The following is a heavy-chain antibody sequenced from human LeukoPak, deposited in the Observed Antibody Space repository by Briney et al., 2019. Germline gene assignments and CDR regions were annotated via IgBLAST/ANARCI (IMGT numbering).Heavy chain of an antibody. D-gene: IGHD5-24*01. CDR3: AEDAIRRGDGYKTKNYYYYYMDV. V-gene: IGHV3-23*01. Sequence: PGGSLRLSCAASGFTFSSYAMSWVRQAPGKGLEWVSAISGSGGSTYYADSVKGRFTISRDNSKNTLYLQMNSLRAEDTAVYYCAEDAIRRGDGYKTKNYYYYYMDVWGKGTTVTVSS. CDR2: ISGSGGST. J-gene: IGHJ6*03. CDR1: GFTFSSYA.